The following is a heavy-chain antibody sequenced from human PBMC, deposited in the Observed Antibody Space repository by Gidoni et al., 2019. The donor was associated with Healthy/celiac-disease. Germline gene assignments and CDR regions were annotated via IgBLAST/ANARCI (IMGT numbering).Heavy chain of an antibody. CDR2: MNPNSGNT. CDR3: ARVIGSTGPRWAFDI. V-gene: IGHV1-8*01. J-gene: IGHJ3*02. CDR1: GYPFPSYD. Sequence: QVQLVQSGAEVKTPGASVKVSGKASGYPFPSYDINWVRQVTGQGLEWMGWMNPNSGNTGYAQKFQGRVTMTRNTSISTAYMELSSLRSEDTAVYYCARVIGSTGPRWAFDIWGQGTMVTVSS. D-gene: IGHD1-26*01.